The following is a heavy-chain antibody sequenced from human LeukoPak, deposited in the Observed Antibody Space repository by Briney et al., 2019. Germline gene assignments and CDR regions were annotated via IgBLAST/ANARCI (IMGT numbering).Heavy chain of an antibody. CDR2: ISAYNGNT. CDR1: GYTFTSYG. Sequence: ASXXVSCKASGYTFTSYGISRVRQAPGQGLEWMGWISAYNGNTNYAQKLQGRVTMTTDTSTSTAYMELRSLRSDDTAVYYCARSTGPQVFDYWGQGTLVTVSS. V-gene: IGHV1-18*01. J-gene: IGHJ4*02. CDR3: ARSTGPQVFDY. D-gene: IGHD2-2*01.